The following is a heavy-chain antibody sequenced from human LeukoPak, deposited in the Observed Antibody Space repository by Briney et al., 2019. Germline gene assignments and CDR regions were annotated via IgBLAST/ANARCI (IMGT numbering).Heavy chain of an antibody. CDR3: ARPGVGSNILTGQTRRRYYYYYMDV. V-gene: IGHV1-8*01. J-gene: IGHJ6*03. CDR2: MNPNSGNT. D-gene: IGHD3-9*01. CDR1: GYTFTSYD. Sequence: ASVKVSCKASGYTFTSYDINWVRQATGQGLEWMGWMNPNSGNTGYAQKFQGRVTMTRNTSISTAYMELSSLRSEDTAVYYCARPGVGSNILTGQTRRRYYYYYMDVWGKGTTVTISS.